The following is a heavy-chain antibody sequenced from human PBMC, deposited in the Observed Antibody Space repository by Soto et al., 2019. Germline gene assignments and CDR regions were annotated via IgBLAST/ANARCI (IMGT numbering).Heavy chain of an antibody. CDR3: ATDFGTSWDY. Sequence: ASVKVSRKVFGYTPPELSMPWVRQAPGRGLEWMGGFDPEDGETIYAQKFQGRVTMTEDTSTDTAYMELSSLRSEDTAVYYCATDFGTSWDYWGQGTLVTSPQ. V-gene: IGHV1-24*01. D-gene: IGHD2-2*01. CDR1: GYTPPELS. J-gene: IGHJ4*02. CDR2: FDPEDGET.